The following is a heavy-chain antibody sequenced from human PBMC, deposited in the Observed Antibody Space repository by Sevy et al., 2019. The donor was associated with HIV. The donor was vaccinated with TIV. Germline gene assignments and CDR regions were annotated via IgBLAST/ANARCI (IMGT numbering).Heavy chain of an antibody. J-gene: IGHJ6*03. CDR1: NDSISNSY. CDR3: ARRRSSSRYAYYYYMDV. D-gene: IGHD3-16*01. V-gene: IGHV4-59*08. CDR2: VYYTGTT. Sequence: SKTLSLTCTVSNDSISNSYWSWVRQSPDKRLQYIGYVYYTGTTDYNPSLRSRVTISVDTSKNQFSLKLNSVTAADKALYYCARRRSSSRYAYYYYMDVWGKGTMVTVSS.